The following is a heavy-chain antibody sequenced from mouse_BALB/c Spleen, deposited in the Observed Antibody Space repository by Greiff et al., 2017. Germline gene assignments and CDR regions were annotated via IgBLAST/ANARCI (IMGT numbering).Heavy chain of an antibody. J-gene: IGHJ3*01. CDR3: ARHGGNYAWFAY. Sequence: EVQGVESGGGLVKPGGSLKLSCAASGFAFSSYDLSWVRQTPEKRLEWVAYISSGGGSTYYPDTVKGRFTIFGDNAKNTLYLQMSSLKSEDTAMYYCARHGGNYAWFAYWGQGTLVTVSA. D-gene: IGHD2-1*01. CDR1: GFAFSSYD. V-gene: IGHV5-12-1*01. CDR2: ISSGGGST.